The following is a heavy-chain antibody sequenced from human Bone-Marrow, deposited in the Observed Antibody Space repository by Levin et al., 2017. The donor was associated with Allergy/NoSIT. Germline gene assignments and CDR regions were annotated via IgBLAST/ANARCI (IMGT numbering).Heavy chain of an antibody. CDR2: IRSKAYGGTT. CDR3: TRVKTTVTTRVDY. J-gene: IGHJ4*02. CDR1: GFTFGDYA. V-gene: IGHV3-49*03. Sequence: RSGGSLRLSCTASGFTFGDYAMSWFRQAPGKGLEWVGFIRSKAYGGTTEYAASVKGRFTISRDDSKSIAYLQMNSLKTEDTAVYYCTRVKTTVTTRVDYWGQGTLVTVSS. D-gene: IGHD4-17*01.